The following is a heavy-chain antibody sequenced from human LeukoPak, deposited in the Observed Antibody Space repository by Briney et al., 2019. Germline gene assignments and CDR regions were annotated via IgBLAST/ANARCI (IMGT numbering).Heavy chain of an antibody. CDR3: ASDRNSNNWFYY. V-gene: IGHV3-23*01. Sequence: GGSLRLSCAASGFTFSTYAMGWVRQAPGKLLQWVSTISGSGGSTDYADSVKGRFTISRDNSKNTLYLQMNTLRAEDTAVYFCASDRNSNNWFYYWGQGTLVTVSS. CDR1: GFTFSTYA. J-gene: IGHJ4*02. D-gene: IGHD2/OR15-2a*01. CDR2: ISGSGGST.